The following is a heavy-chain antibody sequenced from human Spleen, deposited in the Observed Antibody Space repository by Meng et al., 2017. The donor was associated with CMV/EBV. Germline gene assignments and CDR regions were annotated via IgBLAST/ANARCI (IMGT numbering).Heavy chain of an antibody. J-gene: IGHJ4*02. CDR1: GFTFSSYS. V-gene: IGHV3-48*04. Sequence: GESLKISCAASGFTFSSYSMNWVRQAPGKGLEWVSYISSSSSTIYYADSVKGRFTISRDNAKNSLYLQMNSLRAEDTAVYYCASSGYSYGYHTLKYWGQGTLVTVSS. D-gene: IGHD5-18*01. CDR3: ASSGYSYGYHTLKY. CDR2: ISSSSSTI.